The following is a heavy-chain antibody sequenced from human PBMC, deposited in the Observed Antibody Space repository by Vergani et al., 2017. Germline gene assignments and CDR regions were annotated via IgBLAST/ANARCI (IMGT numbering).Heavy chain of an antibody. Sequence: QLQLQESGPGLVKPSATLSLTCSVSGASIRSSNYYWGWIRQPPGKGLEWIAKNYYSGSTYYNPSIKRRVSISVDTSKNQFSLKLSSVTAADTAVYFCARHSTVEWLVKLGWFDPWGQGILVTVSS. CDR2: NYYSGST. D-gene: IGHD6-19*01. CDR1: GASIRSSNYY. V-gene: IGHV4-39*01. J-gene: IGHJ5*02. CDR3: ARHSTVEWLVKLGWFDP.